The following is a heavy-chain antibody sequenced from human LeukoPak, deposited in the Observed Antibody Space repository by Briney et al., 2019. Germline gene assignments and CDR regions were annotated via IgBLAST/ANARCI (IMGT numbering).Heavy chain of an antibody. Sequence: GASVKVSCKASGYTFTAHFIHWVRQAPGQGLEWMGWIDPNSGGTNCAQKFQGRVAMTRDTSISSVYMELSGLRSDDTAVYFCARGGGYSWFDYWGRGTLVTVSS. CDR2: IDPNSGGT. CDR3: ARGGGYSWFDY. J-gene: IGHJ4*02. V-gene: IGHV1-2*02. D-gene: IGHD5-18*01. CDR1: GYTFTAHF.